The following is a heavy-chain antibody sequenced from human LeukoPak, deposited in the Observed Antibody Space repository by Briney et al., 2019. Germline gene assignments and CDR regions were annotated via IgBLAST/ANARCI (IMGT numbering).Heavy chain of an antibody. J-gene: IGHJ4*02. V-gene: IGHV3-66*01. Sequence: PGGSLRLSCAASGFTVSSNYMSWVRQAPGKGLEWVSVIYSGGSTYYADSVKGRFTISRDNSKNTLYLQMNSLRAEDTAVYYCARAPSPQYSYGWTPYFDYWGQGTLVTVSS. CDR3: ARAPSPQYSYGWTPYFDY. CDR2: IYSGGST. CDR1: GFTVSSNY. D-gene: IGHD5-18*01.